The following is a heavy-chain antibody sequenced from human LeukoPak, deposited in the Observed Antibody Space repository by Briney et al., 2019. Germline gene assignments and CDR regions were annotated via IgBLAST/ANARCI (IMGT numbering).Heavy chain of an antibody. CDR1: GASINSGSYY. D-gene: IGHD3-22*01. J-gene: IGHJ3*02. V-gene: IGHV4-61*02. CDR3: VRDYPVVPYYFDSSAYYPHI. Sequence: PSETLSLTCTVSGASINSGSYYWSWIRQPAGKGLEWIGRIYTSGSTNCNPSLKGRVTISVDTSKNQFSLRLNSVTAADTAVYYCVRDYPVVPYYFDSSAYYPHIWGPGTMVTVSS. CDR2: IYTSGST.